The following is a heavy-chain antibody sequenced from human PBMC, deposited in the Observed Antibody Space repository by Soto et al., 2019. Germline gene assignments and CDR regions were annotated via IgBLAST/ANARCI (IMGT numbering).Heavy chain of an antibody. J-gene: IGHJ5*02. CDR1: GGSISSSSYY. Sequence: SETLSLTCTVSGGSISSSSYYWGWIRHPPGEGLEWIGRIYYSGSTYYNPSLKSRVTISVDTSKHQFSLKLSSVTAADTAVYYCAGPKIAFYNWFDPWGQGTLIAFTS. D-gene: IGHD3-3*02. V-gene: IGHV4-39*01. CDR3: AGPKIAFYNWFDP. CDR2: IYYSGST.